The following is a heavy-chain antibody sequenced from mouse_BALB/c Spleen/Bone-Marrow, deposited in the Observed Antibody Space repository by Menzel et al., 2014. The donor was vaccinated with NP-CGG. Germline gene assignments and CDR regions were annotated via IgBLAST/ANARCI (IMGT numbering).Heavy chain of an antibody. V-gene: IGHV1-80*01. CDR3: ARGRGWYFDY. J-gene: IGHJ2*01. CDR2: IYPGDGDT. CDR1: GYAFSNYW. D-gene: IGHD2-3*01. Sequence: VQLVESGAELVRPGSSVKISCKASGYAFSNYWMNWVKRRPGQGLEWIGQIYPGDGDTNYNGKFKGKATLTADKSSSTAYTQLSSLTSEDSAVYFCARGRGWYFDYWGQGTTLTVSS.